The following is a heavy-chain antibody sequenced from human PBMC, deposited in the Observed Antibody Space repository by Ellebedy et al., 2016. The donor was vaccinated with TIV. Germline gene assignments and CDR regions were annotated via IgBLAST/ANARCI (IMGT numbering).Heavy chain of an antibody. V-gene: IGHV1-18*04. CDR2: ISAYNGNT. Sequence: ASVKVSXXASGYTFTSYYMHWVRQAPGQGLEWMGWISAYNGNTNYAQKLQGRVTMTTDTSTSTAYMELSSLRSEDTAVYYCARRTVVTHAFDIWGQGTMVTVSS. D-gene: IGHD4-23*01. J-gene: IGHJ3*02. CDR1: GYTFTSYY. CDR3: ARRTVVTHAFDI.